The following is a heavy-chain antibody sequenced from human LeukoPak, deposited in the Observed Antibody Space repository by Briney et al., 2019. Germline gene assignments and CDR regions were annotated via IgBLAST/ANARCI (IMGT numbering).Heavy chain of an antibody. D-gene: IGHD4/OR15-4a*01. CDR3: ARSHDYGHFDY. CDR1: GGSFSGYY. J-gene: IGHJ4*02. Sequence: PSETLSLTCAVYGGSFSGYYWSWIRQPPGKGLEWIGEINHSGSTNYNPSLKSRVTISVDTSKNQFSLKLSSVTAADTAVYYCARSHDYGHFDYWGQGTLVTVSS. V-gene: IGHV4-34*01. CDR2: INHSGST.